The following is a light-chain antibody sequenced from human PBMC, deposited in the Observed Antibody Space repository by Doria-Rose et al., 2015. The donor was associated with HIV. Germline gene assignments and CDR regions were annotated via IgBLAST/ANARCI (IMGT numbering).Light chain of an antibody. CDR2: DGS. V-gene: IGKV3-20*01. CDR3: HQYGTSWT. J-gene: IGKJ1*01. Sequence: TQSPGTLTLSPGERANLSCRASQSFSSTYLAWYQQKPGQSPSLLIYDGSTRATDIPDRFSASGSGTDSTLTINRLEPDDFALYYCHQYGTSWTFGQGTKGEI. CDR1: QSFSSTY.